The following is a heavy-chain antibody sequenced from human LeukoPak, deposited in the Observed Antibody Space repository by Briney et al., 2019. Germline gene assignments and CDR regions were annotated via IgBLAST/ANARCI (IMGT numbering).Heavy chain of an antibody. D-gene: IGHD2-2*01. CDR1: GYTFTGYY. CDR3: ARVPGKCSSTSCKDY. V-gene: IGHV1-2*02. J-gene: IGHJ4*02. Sequence: ASVKVSCKASGYTFTGYYMHWVRQAPGHGLEWMGWINPNSGGTNYAQKFQGRVTMTRDTSISTAYMELSRLGSDDTAVYYCARVPGKCSSTSCKDYWGQGTLVTVSS. CDR2: INPNSGGT.